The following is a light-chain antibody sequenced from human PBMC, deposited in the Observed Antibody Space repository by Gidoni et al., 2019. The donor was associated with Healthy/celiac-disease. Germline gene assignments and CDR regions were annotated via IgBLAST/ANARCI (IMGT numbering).Light chain of an antibody. V-gene: IGKV1-39*01. J-gene: IGKJ4*01. CDR1: QSISSY. Sequence: IHMPQSPSSLSASVGDRVTITCRASQSISSYLNWYHQKPGKAPKLLIYAASSLQSGVPSRFSGSGSGTDFTLTISSLQPEDFATYYCQQSYSTLLTFGGGTKVEIK. CDR2: AAS. CDR3: QQSYSTLLT.